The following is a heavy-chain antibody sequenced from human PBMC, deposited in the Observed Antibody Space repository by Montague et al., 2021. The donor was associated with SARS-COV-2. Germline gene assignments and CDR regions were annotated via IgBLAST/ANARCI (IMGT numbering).Heavy chain of an antibody. CDR3: ARLDGYKLRGFDY. J-gene: IGHJ4*02. Sequence: QSGAEVEKPGESLKISCEGSGYRFTSYWIGWVRQMPGKGLEWMGIIYTGDSDTRDSTSFQGQGTISVDKSISTAYLQWSSLKASDTAMYYCARLDGYKLRGFDYWGQGTLVSVSS. CDR2: IYTGDSDT. D-gene: IGHD5-24*01. V-gene: IGHV5-51*01. CDR1: GYRFTSYW.